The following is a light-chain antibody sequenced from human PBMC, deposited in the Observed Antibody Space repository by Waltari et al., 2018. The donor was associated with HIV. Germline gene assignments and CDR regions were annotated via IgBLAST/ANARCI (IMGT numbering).Light chain of an antibody. CDR2: EVT. V-gene: IGLV2-8*01. CDR3: SSYAGSNKLV. Sequence: QSALTQPPSASGSPGQSVTISCTGTSSDVGGYNYVSWYQQHPGNAPKLIINEVTGRPSGVPDRFSGSKSGNTASLTISGLQAEDEADYYCSSYAGSNKLVFGGGTKLTVV. CDR1: SSDVGGYNY. J-gene: IGLJ2*01.